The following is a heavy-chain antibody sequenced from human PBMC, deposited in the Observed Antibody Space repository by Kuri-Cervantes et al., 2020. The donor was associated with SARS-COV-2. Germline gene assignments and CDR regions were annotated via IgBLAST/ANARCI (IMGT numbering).Heavy chain of an antibody. CDR1: GFTFSSYG. CDR3: AKDGPDSGSYHFDY. J-gene: IGHJ4*02. CDR2: ISYDGSNK. V-gene: IGHV3-30*18. D-gene: IGHD1-26*01. Sequence: GGSLRLSCAASGFTFSSYGMHWVRQAPGKGLEWVAVISYDGSNKYYADSVKGRFTISRDNSKNTLYLQMNSLRAEDTAVYYCAKDGPDSGSYHFDYWGQGTLVTVSS.